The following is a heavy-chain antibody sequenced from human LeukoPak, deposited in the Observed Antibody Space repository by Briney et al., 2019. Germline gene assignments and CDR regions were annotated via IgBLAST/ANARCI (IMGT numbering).Heavy chain of an antibody. CDR3: AKDRGGGNLDFDY. CDR2: ISGSGGRT. Sequence: GSLRLSCAASGFTFSSYAMTWVRQAPGKGLEWVSVISGSGGRTYYADSVKGRFTISRDNSKNTLYLQMSSLRAEDTAVYYRAKDRGGGNLDFDYWGQGTLVTVSS. CDR1: GFTFSSYA. D-gene: IGHD2-15*01. J-gene: IGHJ4*02. V-gene: IGHV3-23*01.